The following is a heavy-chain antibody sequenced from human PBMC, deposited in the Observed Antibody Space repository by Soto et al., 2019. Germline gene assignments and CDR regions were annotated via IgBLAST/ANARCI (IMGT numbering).Heavy chain of an antibody. CDR2: ISSTSSHT. Sequence: QVQLVESGGGLVKPGGSLRLSCSASGFTFSDYYMTWIRQAPGKGLEWVSYISSTSSHTNYADSVEGRFTISRDNAKNPLYLQMNSLRAEDTAVYYCARAASELDYWGQGSLVTVSP. V-gene: IGHV3-11*06. CDR3: ARAASELDY. J-gene: IGHJ4*02. CDR1: GFTFSDYY. D-gene: IGHD5-18*01.